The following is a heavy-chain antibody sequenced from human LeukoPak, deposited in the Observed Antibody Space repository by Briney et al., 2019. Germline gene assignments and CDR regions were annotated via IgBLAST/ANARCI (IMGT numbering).Heavy chain of an antibody. CDR3: ATYIVVVPAAMGSEYFQH. V-gene: IGHV3-21*04. CDR2: ISSESTYI. Sequence: PGGSLRLSWAASGFTFSDYSMNWVRQAPGMGLEWVSSISSESTYILYADSVKGRFTISRDNAKNSLYLQMDSLRAEDTAVYYCATYIVVVPAAMGSEYFQHWGQGTLVTVSS. J-gene: IGHJ1*01. CDR1: GFTFSDYS. D-gene: IGHD2-2*01.